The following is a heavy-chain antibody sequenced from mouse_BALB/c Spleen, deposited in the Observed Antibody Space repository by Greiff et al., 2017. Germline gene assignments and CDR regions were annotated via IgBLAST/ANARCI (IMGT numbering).Heavy chain of an antibody. D-gene: IGHD1-1*01. J-gene: IGHJ2*01. CDR1: GYSITSGYS. Sequence: DVKLQESGPDLVKPSQSLSLTCTVTGYSITSGYSWHWIRQFPGNKLEWMGYIHYSGSTNYNPSLKSRISITRDTSKNQFFLQLNSVTTEDTATYYCAIPYYYGPFDYWGQGTTLTVSS. V-gene: IGHV3-1*02. CDR2: IHYSGST. CDR3: AIPYYYGPFDY.